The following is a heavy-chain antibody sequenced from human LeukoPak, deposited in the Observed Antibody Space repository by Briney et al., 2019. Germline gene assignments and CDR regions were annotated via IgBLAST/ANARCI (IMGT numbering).Heavy chain of an antibody. Sequence: GGSLRLSCAASGFTFSDYYMSWIRQAPGKGLEWVSYISSSGSTIYYADSVKGRFTISRDNANNSLYLQMNSLRAEDTAVYFCARVGQIPREIEVAAVLDYWGQGTLVTVSS. CDR2: ISSSGSTI. V-gene: IGHV3-11*01. CDR3: ARVGQIPREIEVAAVLDY. D-gene: IGHD6-19*01. CDR1: GFTFSDYY. J-gene: IGHJ4*02.